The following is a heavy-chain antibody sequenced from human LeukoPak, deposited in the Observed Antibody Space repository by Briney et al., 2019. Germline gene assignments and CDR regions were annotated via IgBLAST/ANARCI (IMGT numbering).Heavy chain of an antibody. CDR3: ARDPGYYDSSGYLYYYYGMDV. CDR1: GFTFDDYG. D-gene: IGHD3-22*01. J-gene: IGHJ6*02. CDR2: INWNGGST. V-gene: IGHV3-20*04. Sequence: GGSLRLSCAASGFTFDDYGMSWVRQAPGKGLAWVSGINWNGGSTGYADSVKGRFTISRDNAKNSLYLQMNSLRAEDTALYYCARDPGYYDSSGYLYYYYGMDVWGQGTTVTVSS.